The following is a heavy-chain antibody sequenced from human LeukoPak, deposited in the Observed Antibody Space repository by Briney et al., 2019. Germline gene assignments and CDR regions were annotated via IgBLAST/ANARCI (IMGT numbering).Heavy chain of an antibody. CDR1: GGSISSGGYY. CDR3: ARLYSSSLGRVFDY. V-gene: IGHV4-61*08. CDR2: IYYSGST. J-gene: IGHJ4*02. Sequence: SETLSLTCTVSGGSISSGGYYWSWIRQHPGKGLEWIGYIYYSGSTNYSPSLKSRVTISVDTSKNQFSLKLSSVTAADTAVYYCARLYSSSLGRVFDYWGQGTLVTVSS. D-gene: IGHD6-13*01.